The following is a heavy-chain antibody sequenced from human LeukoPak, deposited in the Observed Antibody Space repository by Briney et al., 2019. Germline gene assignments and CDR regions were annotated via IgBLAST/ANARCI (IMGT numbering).Heavy chain of an antibody. V-gene: IGHV3-11*01. D-gene: IGHD4-17*01. CDR3: PRDPRAQSGDYPRLFDY. J-gene: IGHJ4*02. CDR2: ITGSGSTI. Sequence: VGSLRLSCAASGFAFSDDYMNWSRQAPGEGLEWISYITGSGSTIYYASSVKGRFTISRDNAQNSLSLQMNSLRAEDTPVYYCPRDPRAQSGDYPRLFDYWGQGTLVTVSS. CDR1: GFAFSDDY.